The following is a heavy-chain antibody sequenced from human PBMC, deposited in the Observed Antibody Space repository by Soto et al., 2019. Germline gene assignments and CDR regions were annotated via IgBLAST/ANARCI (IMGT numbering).Heavy chain of an antibody. Sequence: SETLSLTCAVYGGSFSGYYWSWIRQPPGKGLEWIGEINHSGSTNYNPSLKSRVTISVDTSKNQFSLKLSSVTAADTAVYYCARGPKGYSGYDRRGTFDPWGQGTLVTVSS. CDR1: GGSFSGYY. CDR2: INHSGST. CDR3: ARGPKGYSGYDRRGTFDP. J-gene: IGHJ5*02. D-gene: IGHD5-12*01. V-gene: IGHV4-34*01.